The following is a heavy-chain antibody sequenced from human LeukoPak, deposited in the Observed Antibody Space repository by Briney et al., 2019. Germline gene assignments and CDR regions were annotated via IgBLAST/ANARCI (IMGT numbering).Heavy chain of an antibody. D-gene: IGHD6-19*01. V-gene: IGHV3-30*02. CDR2: IRYDGSNK. Sequence: PGGSLRLSCAASGFTFSSYGMHWVRQAPGKGLEWVAFIRYDGSNKYYADSVKGRFTISRDNSKNTLYLQMNSLRAEDTAVYYCAKDEDYGIAVAGTLDYWGQGTLVTVSS. CDR1: GFTFSSYG. CDR3: AKDEDYGIAVAGTLDY. J-gene: IGHJ4*02.